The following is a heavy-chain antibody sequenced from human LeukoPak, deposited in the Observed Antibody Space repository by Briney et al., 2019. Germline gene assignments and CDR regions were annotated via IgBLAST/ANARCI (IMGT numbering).Heavy chain of an antibody. D-gene: IGHD6-19*01. CDR3: ASILGSGWYLDY. CDR1: GYSISSGYY. J-gene: IGHJ4*02. CDR2: IYHSGST. Sequence: PSETLSLTCTVSGYSISSGYYWGWIRQPPGKGLEWIGSIYHSGSTYYNPSLKSRVTISVDTSKNQFSLKLSSVTAADTAVYYCASILGSGWYLDYWGQGTLVTVSS. V-gene: IGHV4-38-2*02.